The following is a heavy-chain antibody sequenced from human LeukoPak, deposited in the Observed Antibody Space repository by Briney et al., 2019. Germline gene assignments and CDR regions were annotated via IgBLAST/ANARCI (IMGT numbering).Heavy chain of an antibody. CDR3: ARDLTAMRGFCSY. CDR2: IIPIFGTA. V-gene: IGHV1-69*13. CDR1: GDTFSSYA. Sequence: ASVKVSCKASGDTFSSYAISWVRQAPGQGLEWMGGIIPIFGTANYAQKFQGRVTITADESTSTAYMELSSLRSEDTAVYYCARDLTAMRGFCSYWGQGTLVTVPS. J-gene: IGHJ4*02. D-gene: IGHD5-18*01.